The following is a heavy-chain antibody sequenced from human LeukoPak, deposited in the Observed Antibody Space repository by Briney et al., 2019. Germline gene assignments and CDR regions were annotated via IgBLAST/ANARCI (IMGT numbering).Heavy chain of an antibody. Sequence: SETLSLTCTVSGGSISSYYWSWIRQPPGKGLEWIGYIYYSGSTNYNPSLKSRVTISVDTSKNQFSLKLSSVTASDTAVYYCAREDHEAWYYWGQGTLVTVSS. J-gene: IGHJ4*02. D-gene: IGHD2-8*02. CDR3: AREDHEAWYY. V-gene: IGHV4-59*12. CDR2: IYYSGST. CDR1: GGSISSYY.